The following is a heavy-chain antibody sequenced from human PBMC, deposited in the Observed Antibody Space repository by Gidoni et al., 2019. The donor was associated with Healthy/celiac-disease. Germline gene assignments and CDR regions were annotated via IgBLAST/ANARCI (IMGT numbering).Heavy chain of an antibody. J-gene: IGHJ4*02. CDR2: IKQDGSEK. CDR3: ARAPRYYDILTGYYNAYYFDY. Sequence: EVQLVESGGGLVQPGGSLRLSCAASGFTFSSYWMSWVRQAPGKGLEWVANIKQDGSEKYYVDSVKGRFTISRDNAKNSLYLQMNSLRAEDTAVYYCARAPRYYDILTGYYNAYYFDYWGQGTLVTVS. V-gene: IGHV3-7*03. CDR1: GFTFSSYW. D-gene: IGHD3-9*01.